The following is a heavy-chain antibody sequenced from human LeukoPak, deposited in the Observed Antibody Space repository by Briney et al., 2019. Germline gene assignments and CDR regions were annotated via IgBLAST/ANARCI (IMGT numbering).Heavy chain of an antibody. J-gene: IGHJ6*03. CDR2: IYYSGST. CDR1: GGSISSYY. D-gene: IGHD2-2*01. CDR3: AREASTIVVVPAAMTYYYYYMDV. V-gene: IGHV4-59*01. Sequence: SSETLSLTCTVSGGSISSYYWSWIRQPPGKGLEWIGYIYYSGSTNYNPSLKSRVTISVDTSKNQFSLKLSSVTAADTAVYYCAREASTIVVVPAAMTYYYYYMDVWGKGTTVTVSS.